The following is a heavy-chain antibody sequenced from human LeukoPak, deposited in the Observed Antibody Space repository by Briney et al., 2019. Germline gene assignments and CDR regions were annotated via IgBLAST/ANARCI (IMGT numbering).Heavy chain of an antibody. CDR2: IYYSGST. D-gene: IGHD6-19*01. J-gene: IGHJ4*02. CDR3: ARLASSGWSHCDY. Sequence: SETLSLTCTVSGGSISGYYWSWIRPPPGKGPEWIGYIYYSGSTNYNPSLKSRVTISVDTSKNQFSLKMNSVTAADTAVYYCARLASSGWSHCDYWGQGTLVTVSS. V-gene: IGHV4-59*08. CDR1: GGSISGYY.